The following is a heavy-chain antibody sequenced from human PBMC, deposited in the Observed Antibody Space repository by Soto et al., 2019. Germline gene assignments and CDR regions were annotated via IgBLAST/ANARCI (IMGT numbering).Heavy chain of an antibody. Sequence: PGESLKISCKGSGYSFSSLWIGWVRQRPGKGLEWMGIIYPGDSDTTYSPSFQGQITIPVDKSISTAYLQWGSLKTSDTAVYFCARRQATITWKYFDYWGQGTLVTVSS. J-gene: IGHJ4*02. CDR1: GYSFSSLW. CDR2: IYPGDSDT. V-gene: IGHV5-51*01. CDR3: ARRQATITWKYFDY. D-gene: IGHD1-26*01.